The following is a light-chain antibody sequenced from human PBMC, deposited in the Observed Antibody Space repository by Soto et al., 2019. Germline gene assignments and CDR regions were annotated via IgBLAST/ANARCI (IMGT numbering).Light chain of an antibody. V-gene: IGLV2-14*01. CDR2: DVT. CDR3: SSYTTRSTLV. CDR1: SSDVGAYDF. J-gene: IGLJ1*01. Sequence: QSALTQPASVSGSPGQSITISCTGTSSDVGAYDFVSWYQHYPGKAPKLVTFDVTHRPPGISDRFSGSKSANTASLTISGRQAEDEAFYYFSSYTTRSTLVFGGGTKVTVL.